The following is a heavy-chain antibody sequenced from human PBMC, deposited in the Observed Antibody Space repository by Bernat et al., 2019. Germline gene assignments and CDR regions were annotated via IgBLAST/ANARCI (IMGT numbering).Heavy chain of an antibody. D-gene: IGHD5-18*01. J-gene: IGHJ4*02. CDR1: GYTFTSYG. CDR3: ARATSGDTAMVEADY. V-gene: IGHV1-18*01. Sequence: QVQLVQSGAEVKKPGASVEVSCKASGYTFTSYGISWVRQAPGQGLEWMGWISAYNGNTNYAQKLQGRVTMTTDTPTSTAYMELRSLRSDDTAVYYCARATSGDTAMVEADYWGQGTLVTVSS. CDR2: ISAYNGNT.